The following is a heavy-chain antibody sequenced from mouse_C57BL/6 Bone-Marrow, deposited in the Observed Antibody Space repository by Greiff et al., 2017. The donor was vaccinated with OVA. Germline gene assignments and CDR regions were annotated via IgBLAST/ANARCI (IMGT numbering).Heavy chain of an antibody. CDR1: GYTFTSYW. J-gene: IGHJ2*01. V-gene: IGHV1-72*01. Sequence: QVQLQQPGAELVKPGASVKLSCKASGYTFTSYWMHWVKQRPGQGLEWIGGIDPKSGGTKYNEKFKGKATLTVDKPSSTAYMQLSSLTSEDAAVYNGAGGRRRVDYWGQGTTLTVSS. CDR2: IDPKSGGT. CDR3: AGGRRRVDY.